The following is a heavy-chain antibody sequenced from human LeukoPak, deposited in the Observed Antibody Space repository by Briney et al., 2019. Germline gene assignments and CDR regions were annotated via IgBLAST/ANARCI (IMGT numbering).Heavy chain of an antibody. CDR1: GGTFSSYA. CDR3: ASSRGVRGVIQVFSYYYYMDV. Sequence: SVKVSCKASGGTFSSYAISWVRQAPGQGLEWMGGIIPIFGTANYAQKFQGRVTITTDESTSTAYMELSSLRSEDTAVYYCASSRGVRGVIQVFSYYYYMDVGGKGTTVTVSS. V-gene: IGHV1-69*05. CDR2: IIPIFGTA. J-gene: IGHJ6*03. D-gene: IGHD3-10*01.